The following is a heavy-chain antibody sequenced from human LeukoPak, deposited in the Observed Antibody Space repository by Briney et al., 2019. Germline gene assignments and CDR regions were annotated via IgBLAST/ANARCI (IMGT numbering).Heavy chain of an antibody. V-gene: IGHV1-3*01. CDR1: GYIFISYA. CDR2: INAGNGNT. D-gene: IGHD5-18*01. Sequence: ASVKVSCKASGYIFISYAMHWVRQAPGQRLEWMGWINAGNGNTKYSQKFQGRVTITRDTSASTVYMELSSLRSEDTAVYYCARHRPRHGDTADYWGQGTQVTVSS. J-gene: IGHJ4*02. CDR3: ARHRPRHGDTADY.